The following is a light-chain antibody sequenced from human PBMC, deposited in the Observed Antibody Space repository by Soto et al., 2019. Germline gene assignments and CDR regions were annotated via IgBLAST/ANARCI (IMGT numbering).Light chain of an antibody. CDR2: GAS. Sequence: EIVLTQSPATLSLSPGERATLSCRASQSVSSYLALYQQKPGQAPRFLIYGASTRATGIPARFSGSGSGTEFTLTISSLQSEDFAVYYCQQYDNWPLTFGGGTKVDI. V-gene: IGKV3-15*01. CDR3: QQYDNWPLT. J-gene: IGKJ4*01. CDR1: QSVSSY.